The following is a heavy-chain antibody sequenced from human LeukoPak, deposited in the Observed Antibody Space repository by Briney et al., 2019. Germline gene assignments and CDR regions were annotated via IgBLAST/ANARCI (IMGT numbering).Heavy chain of an antibody. D-gene: IGHD3-22*01. CDR2: ISGSGGST. CDR3: AKAYDSSGYYPYYFDY. Sequence: GGSLRLSCAAFRFTFSSYAMSWVRQAPGKGLEWVSAISGSGGSTYYADSVKGRFTISRDNSKNTLYLQMNSLRAEDTAIYYCAKAYDSSGYYPYYFDYWGQGTLVTVFS. V-gene: IGHV3-23*01. CDR1: RFTFSSYA. J-gene: IGHJ4*02.